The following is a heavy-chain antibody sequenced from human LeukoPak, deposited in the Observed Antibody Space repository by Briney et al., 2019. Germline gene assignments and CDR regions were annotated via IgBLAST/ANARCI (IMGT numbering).Heavy chain of an antibody. CDR1: GFTFDDYA. CDR3: AKARGWELLRPFDY. V-gene: IGHV3-9*01. J-gene: IGHJ4*02. CDR2: ISWNSGSI. D-gene: IGHD1-26*01. Sequence: PGGSLRLSCAASGFTFDDYAMHWVRQAPGKGLEWVSGISWNSGSIGYADSVKGRFTISRDNAKNSLYLQMNSLRAEDTALYYCAKARGWELLRPFDYWGQGTLVTVSS.